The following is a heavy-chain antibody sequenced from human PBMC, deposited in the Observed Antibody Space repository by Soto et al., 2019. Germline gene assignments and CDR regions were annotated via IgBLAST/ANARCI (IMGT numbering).Heavy chain of an antibody. CDR2: ISNDGSNK. D-gene: IGHD2-15*01. CDR1: GFSFSTYG. J-gene: IGHJ4*02. Sequence: PVGSLRLSCAASGFSFSTYGMHWVRQAPGKGLEWVAFISNDGSNKYYADSVKGRFTISRDKSTSTAYMELSSLRSEDTAVYYCARDQRVTPGYFDYWGQGTLVTVSS. CDR3: ARDQRVTPGYFDY. V-gene: IGHV3-30*03.